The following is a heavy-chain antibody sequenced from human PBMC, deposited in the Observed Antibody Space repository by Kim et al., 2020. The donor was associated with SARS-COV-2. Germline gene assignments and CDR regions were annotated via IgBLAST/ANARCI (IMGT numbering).Heavy chain of an antibody. D-gene: IGHD1-26*01. CDR2: VYSSGST. V-gene: IGHV4-59*08. CDR3: ARQGSQYEIDY. Sequence: SETLSLTCIVSGGSISDYYWTWIRQPPGKGLEWIGYVYSSGSTNYNPSLKSRVNMSVDTSKSQFSLKLSSVSAADTAVYYCARQGSQYEIDYWCQGTLVT. CDR1: GGSISDYY. J-gene: IGHJ4*02.